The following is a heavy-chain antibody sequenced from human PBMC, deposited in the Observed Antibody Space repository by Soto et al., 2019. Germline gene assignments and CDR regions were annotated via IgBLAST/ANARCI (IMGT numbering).Heavy chain of an antibody. CDR1: GGSISSYY. Sequence: SSETLSLTCTVSGGSISSYYWSWIRQPAGKGLEWIGRIYTSGSTNYNPSLKSRVTMSVDTSKNQFSLKLSSVTAADTAVCYCAREEWELPHFDYWGQGTLVTVSS. CDR3: AREEWELPHFDY. CDR2: IYTSGST. V-gene: IGHV4-4*07. J-gene: IGHJ4*02. D-gene: IGHD1-26*01.